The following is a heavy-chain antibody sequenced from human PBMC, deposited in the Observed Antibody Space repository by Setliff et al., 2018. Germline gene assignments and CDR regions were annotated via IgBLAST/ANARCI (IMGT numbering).Heavy chain of an antibody. D-gene: IGHD2-8*01. J-gene: IGHJ4*02. V-gene: IGHV3-23*01. CDR1: GFTFSDYY. Sequence: PGGSLRLSCMASGFTFSDYYMSWIRQAPGEGLEWVSGISGSGDRTYNADSVKGRFTISRDNSKNTVSLQMNSLRVEDTAVYYCAKDLVEKWSFDSWGQGTLVTVSS. CDR2: ISGSGDRT. CDR3: AKDLVEKWSFDS.